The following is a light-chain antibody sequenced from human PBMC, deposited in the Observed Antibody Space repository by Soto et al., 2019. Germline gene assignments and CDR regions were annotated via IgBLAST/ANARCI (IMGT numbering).Light chain of an antibody. J-gene: IGKJ4*01. CDR3: LQDHGSPLT. Sequence: DIQMTQSPSTLSASVGDRVTITCRASQSISSWLAWYQQKPGKAPKLLIYDASSLESGVPSRFSGSGSGTEFTLNVCGLQPEDFAADFCLQDHGSPLTFGGGTKV. CDR2: DAS. CDR1: QSISSW. V-gene: IGKV1-5*01.